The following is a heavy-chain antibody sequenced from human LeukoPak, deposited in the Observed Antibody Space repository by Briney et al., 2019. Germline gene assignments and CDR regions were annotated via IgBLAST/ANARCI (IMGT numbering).Heavy chain of an antibody. V-gene: IGHV3-30*18. J-gene: IGHJ4*02. CDR1: GFSFSSYG. D-gene: IGHD3-22*01. CDR2: ISYDATNT. CDR3: AKAYHTDSSGYVDY. Sequence: SGGSLRLSCAVSGFSFSSYGMHWVRQAPGKGLEWLAVISYDATNTYYADSVKGRFTTSRDISKSTLYLQMNSLRAGDTAVYYCAKAYHTDSSGYVDYWGQGTLVTVSS.